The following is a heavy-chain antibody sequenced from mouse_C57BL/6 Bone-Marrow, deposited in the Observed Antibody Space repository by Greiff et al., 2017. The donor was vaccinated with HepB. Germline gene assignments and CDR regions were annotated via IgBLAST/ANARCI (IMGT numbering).Heavy chain of an antibody. V-gene: IGHV5-6*01. J-gene: IGHJ2*01. CDR1: GFTFSSYG. CDR2: ISSGGSYT. Sequence: EVKLMESGGDLVKPGGSLKLSCAASGFTFSSYGMSWVRQTPDKRLEWVATISSGGSYTYYPDSVKGRFTISRDNAKNTLYLQMSSLKSEDTAMYYCARQDGSSYENYWGQGTTLTVSS. CDR3: ARQDGSSYENY. D-gene: IGHD1-1*01.